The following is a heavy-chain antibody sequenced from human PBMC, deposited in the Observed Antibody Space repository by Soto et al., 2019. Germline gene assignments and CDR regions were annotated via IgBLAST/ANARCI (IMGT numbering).Heavy chain of an antibody. CDR1: GYTFTSYA. CDR3: ARGPLSLYSADFR. Sequence: QVQLVQSGAEVKKPGASVRISCRTSGYTFTSYAITWLRHAPGQRLEWMGWINGGNGDTKYSQKFQDRLSITRHTSATTVSLGLSSLTSEDTAIYYCARGPLSLYSADFRWGQGTLVTVSS. V-gene: IGHV1-3*01. D-gene: IGHD1-26*01. CDR2: INGGNGDT. J-gene: IGHJ4*02.